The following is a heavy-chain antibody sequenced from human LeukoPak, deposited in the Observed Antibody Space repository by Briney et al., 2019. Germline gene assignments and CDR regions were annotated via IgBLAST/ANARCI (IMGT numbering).Heavy chain of an antibody. J-gene: IGHJ4*02. CDR2: IDHSGIT. CDR3: ARHFGYDDTSDYQGVPDH. CDR1: GGSFSAYW. V-gene: IGHV4-34*01. D-gene: IGHD3-22*01. Sequence: SETLSLTCAVYGGSFSAYWWSWIRQPSGKGLEWIGEIDHSGITNYNPSLKSRVTTSMDTSKNQFSLKLTSVTAADTAVYYCARHFGYDDTSDYQGVPDHWGQGSLVTVSS.